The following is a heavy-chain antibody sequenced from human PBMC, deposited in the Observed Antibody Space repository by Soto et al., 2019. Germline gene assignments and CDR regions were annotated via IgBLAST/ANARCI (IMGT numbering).Heavy chain of an antibody. CDR1: GYSFTGYY. D-gene: IGHD3-3*01. V-gene: IGHV1-2*04. Sequence: ASVKVSCKASGYSFTGYYIHWLRQAPGQGPEWMGWINPNTGDTNYAQQFQGWVTMTRDTSISTAYMELSRLKSDDTAVYYCARDQGITTFGVYSMYYYGMDVWGQ. CDR2: INPNTGDT. CDR3: ARDQGITTFGVYSMYYYGMDV. J-gene: IGHJ6*02.